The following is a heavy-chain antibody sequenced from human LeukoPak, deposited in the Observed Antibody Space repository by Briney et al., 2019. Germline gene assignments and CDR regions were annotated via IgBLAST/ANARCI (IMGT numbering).Heavy chain of an antibody. CDR1: GGSISSGDYY. D-gene: IGHD2-2*01. CDR2: IYYSGST. CDR3: ARAEVVPAAIDY. Sequence: SETLSLTCTVSGGSISSGDYYWSWIRQPPGKGLEWIGYIYYSGSTYYNPSLKSRVTISVDTSKNQFSLKLSSVTAAYTAVYYCARAEVVPAAIDYWGQGTLVTVSS. V-gene: IGHV4-30-4*01. J-gene: IGHJ4*02.